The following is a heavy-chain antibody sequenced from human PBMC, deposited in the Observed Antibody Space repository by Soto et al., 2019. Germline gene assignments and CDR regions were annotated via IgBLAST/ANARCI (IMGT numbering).Heavy chain of an antibody. Sequence: GGSLRLSCAASGFTFSSYGMHWVRRAPGKGLEWVAVIWYDGRNKYYADSVKGRFTISRDNSKNTLYLQMNSLRAEDTAVYYCASGRGSSTSCLDYWGQGTLVTVPS. J-gene: IGHJ4*02. D-gene: IGHD2-2*01. CDR2: IWYDGRNK. V-gene: IGHV3-33*01. CDR3: ASGRGSSTSCLDY. CDR1: GFTFSSYG.